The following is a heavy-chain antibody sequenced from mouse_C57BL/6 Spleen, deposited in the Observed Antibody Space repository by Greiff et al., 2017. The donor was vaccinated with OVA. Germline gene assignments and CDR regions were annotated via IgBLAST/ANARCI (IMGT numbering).Heavy chain of an antibody. Sequence: QVHVKQPGAELVKPGASVKLSCKASGYTFTSYWMHWVKQRPGRGLEWIGRIDPNSGGTKYNEKFKSKATLTVDKPSSTAYMQLSSLTSEDSAVYYCARRRGSSDYYAMDYWGQGTSVTVSS. D-gene: IGHD1-1*01. CDR1: GYTFTSYW. CDR3: ARRRGSSDYYAMDY. J-gene: IGHJ4*01. CDR2: IDPNSGGT. V-gene: IGHV1-72*01.